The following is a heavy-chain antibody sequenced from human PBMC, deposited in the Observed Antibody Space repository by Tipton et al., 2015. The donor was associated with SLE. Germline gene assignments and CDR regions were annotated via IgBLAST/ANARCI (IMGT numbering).Heavy chain of an antibody. D-gene: IGHD6-25*01. CDR1: GFTVSSNY. CDR3: ARFIAPAGPFDY. CDR2: IFSGGST. Sequence: GSLRLSCAASGFTVSSNYMSWVRQAPGKGLEWVSVIFSGGSTYYADSVKGRFTISRDNSKNTLYLQLNSLRAEDTAVYYCARFIAPAGPFDYWGQGTLVTVSS. J-gene: IGHJ4*02. V-gene: IGHV3-53*01.